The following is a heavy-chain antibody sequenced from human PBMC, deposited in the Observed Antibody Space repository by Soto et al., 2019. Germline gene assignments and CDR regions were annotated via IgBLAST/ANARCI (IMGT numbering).Heavy chain of an antibody. CDR1: GFTVSSNY. Sequence: LRLSCAASGFTVSSNYMSWVRQAPGKGLEWVSVIYSGGSTYYADSVKGRFTISRDNSKNTLYLQMNSLRAEDTAVYYCARDRFAYCGGDCYPYYYGMDVWGQGTTVTVSS. V-gene: IGHV3-53*01. J-gene: IGHJ6*02. D-gene: IGHD2-21*02. CDR3: ARDRFAYCGGDCYPYYYGMDV. CDR2: IYSGGST.